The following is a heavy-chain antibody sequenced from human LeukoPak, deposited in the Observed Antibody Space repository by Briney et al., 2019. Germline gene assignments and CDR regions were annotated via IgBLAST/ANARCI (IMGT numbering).Heavy chain of an antibody. V-gene: IGHV3-21*01. D-gene: IGHD3-3*01. Sequence: PGGSLRLSCAASGFTFSSYSMNWVRQAPGKGLEWVSSISSSSSYIYYADSVKGRFTISRDNAKNSLYLQMNSLRAEDTAVYYCARDATVDFWSGYPAPYYYYMDVWGKGTTVTVSS. CDR1: GFTFSSYS. CDR3: ARDATVDFWSGYPAPYYYYMDV. J-gene: IGHJ6*03. CDR2: ISSSSSYI.